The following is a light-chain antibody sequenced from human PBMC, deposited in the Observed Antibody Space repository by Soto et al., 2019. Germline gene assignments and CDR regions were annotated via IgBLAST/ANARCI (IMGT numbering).Light chain of an antibody. Sequence: QSALTQPASVSGSPGQSITISCTGTSNNIGDYNYVSWYQQHPGKAPKVMIYDVSNRPSGVSNRFSGSKSGNTASLTISGLQAEDEADYYCSSYTSTSTVVFGGGTKVTVL. CDR2: DVS. V-gene: IGLV2-14*03. J-gene: IGLJ2*01. CDR1: SNNIGDYNY. CDR3: SSYTSTSTVV.